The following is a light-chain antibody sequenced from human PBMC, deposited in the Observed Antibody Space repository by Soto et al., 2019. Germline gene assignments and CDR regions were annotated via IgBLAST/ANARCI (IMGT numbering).Light chain of an antibody. CDR3: KSYEGSNIYV. CDR1: SSDVGGYNY. V-gene: IGLV2-8*01. J-gene: IGLJ1*01. Sequence: QSAXTQPPSSSGSPGQSVTISCTGTSSDVGGYNYVSWYQQHPGKAPKLMIYEVNKRPSGVPDRFSGSKSGNTASLTVSGLQAEDEADYYCKSYEGSNIYVFGTGTKVTVL. CDR2: EVN.